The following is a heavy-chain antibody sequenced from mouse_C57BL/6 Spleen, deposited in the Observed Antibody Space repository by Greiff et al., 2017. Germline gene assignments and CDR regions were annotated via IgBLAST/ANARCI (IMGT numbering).Heavy chain of an antibody. CDR2: IYPRSGNT. CDR1: GYTFTSYG. CDR3: ARTYDDYDDGYYAMDY. J-gene: IGHJ4*01. Sequence: QVQLKQSGAELARPGASVKLSCKASGYTFTSYGISWVKQRTGQGLEWIGEIYPRSGNTYYNEKFKGKATLTADKSSSTAYMELRSLTSEDSAVYFCARTYDDYDDGYYAMDYWGQGTSVTVSS. D-gene: IGHD2-4*01. V-gene: IGHV1-81*01.